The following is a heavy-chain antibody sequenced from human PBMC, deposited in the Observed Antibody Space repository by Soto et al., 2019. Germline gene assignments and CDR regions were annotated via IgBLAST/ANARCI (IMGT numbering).Heavy chain of an antibody. CDR1: GYTFTSYG. Sequence: GASVKVSCKASGYTFTSYGISWVRQAPGQGLEWMGWISAYNGNTNYAQKLQGRVTMTTDTSTSTAYMELRSLSSVTAADTAVYYCARGSRRTIFGVAHYYYYMDVWGKGTTVTVSS. D-gene: IGHD3-3*01. CDR2: ISAYNGNT. V-gene: IGHV1-18*01. J-gene: IGHJ6*03. CDR3: ARGSRRTIFGVAHYYYYMDV.